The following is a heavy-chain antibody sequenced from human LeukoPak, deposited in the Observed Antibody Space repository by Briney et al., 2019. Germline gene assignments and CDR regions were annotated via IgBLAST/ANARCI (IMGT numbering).Heavy chain of an antibody. D-gene: IGHD5-18*01. CDR1: GGTFSSYA. Sequence: SVKVSCKASGGTFSSYAISWVRQAPGQGLEWMGRIIPILGIANYAQKFQGRVTITADKSTSTAYMELSSLQAEDTAVYFCVRTFCRRAYSCYFDNWGQGTLVTVSS. CDR3: VRTFCRRAYSCYFDN. J-gene: IGHJ4*02. V-gene: IGHV1-69*04. CDR2: IIPILGIA.